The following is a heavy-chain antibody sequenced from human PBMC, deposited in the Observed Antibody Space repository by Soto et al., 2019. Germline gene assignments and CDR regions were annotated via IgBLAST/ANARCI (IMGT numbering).Heavy chain of an antibody. CDR1: GFAFSTYA. Sequence: EVQLLESGGGLVQPGGSLRLSCAASGFAFSTYAMSWVSQAPGKGLEWVSVISASGGGTYYADSVKGRFTISRDNSKDTLYLQINSLSADDTAVYYCAKGSSSSRSGWFHPWGQGTLVTVSS. V-gene: IGHV3-23*01. D-gene: IGHD6-6*01. CDR3: AKGSSSSRSGWFHP. J-gene: IGHJ5*02. CDR2: ISASGGGT.